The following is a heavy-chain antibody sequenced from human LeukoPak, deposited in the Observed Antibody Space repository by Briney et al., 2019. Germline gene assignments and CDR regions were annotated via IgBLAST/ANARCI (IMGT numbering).Heavy chain of an antibody. CDR2: NDNRGST. CDR1: GGSISSYF. J-gene: IGHJ2*01. V-gene: IGHV4-59*01. CDR3: ARVTRRGDSSGFYSDYWYFDV. D-gene: IGHD3-22*01. Sequence: SETLSLTCTVSGGSISSYFWSWIRQPPGKGLEWIGYNDNRGSTNYNPSLKNRVSISVDPSKKQFSLKVTSVTAADTAIYYRARVTRRGDSSGFYSDYWYFDVWGRGALVTVSS.